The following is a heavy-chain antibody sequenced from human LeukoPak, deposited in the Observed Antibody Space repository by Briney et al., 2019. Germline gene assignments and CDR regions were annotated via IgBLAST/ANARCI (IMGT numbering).Heavy chain of an antibody. V-gene: IGHV1-2*02. CDR1: GYTFTGYY. CDR2: INPNSGGT. CDR3: ARDSIAARPGFDY. J-gene: IGHJ4*02. Sequence: ASVKVSCKASGYTFTGYYMHWVRPAPRQGLEWMGWINPNSGGTNYAQKFQGRVTMTRDTSISTAYMELSRLRSDDTAVYYCARDSIAARPGFDYWGQGTLVTVSS. D-gene: IGHD6-6*01.